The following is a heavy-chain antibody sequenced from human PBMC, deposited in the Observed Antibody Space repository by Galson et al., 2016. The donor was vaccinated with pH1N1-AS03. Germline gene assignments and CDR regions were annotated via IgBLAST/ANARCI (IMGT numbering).Heavy chain of an antibody. J-gene: IGHJ6*02. CDR2: ISSFNGYT. CDR3: ARDAAYYYGMDV. CDR1: GYTFTNYG. V-gene: IGHV1-18*01. Sequence: SVMVSCKASGYTFTNYGVSRVRQAPGQGLEWMGGISSFNGYTTYARKLQDRVTMTRDTSTSTAYMELRSLRSDDTAVYFCARDAAYYYGMDVWGQGTTVIVS. D-gene: IGHD6-25*01.